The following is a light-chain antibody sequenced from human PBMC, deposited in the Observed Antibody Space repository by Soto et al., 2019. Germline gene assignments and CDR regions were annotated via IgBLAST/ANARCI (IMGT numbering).Light chain of an antibody. CDR3: QKFTSAPCT. V-gene: IGKV1-8*01. CDR2: AAS. CDR1: QGISSY. J-gene: IGKJ4*01. Sequence: AIRMTQSPSSFSASTGDRVTITCRASQGISSYLAWYQQKPGKAPKLLIYAASTLQSGVPSRFSGSGSGTDFTLTISSLQPEDVAIYYCQKFTSAPCTFGGGTKVDIK.